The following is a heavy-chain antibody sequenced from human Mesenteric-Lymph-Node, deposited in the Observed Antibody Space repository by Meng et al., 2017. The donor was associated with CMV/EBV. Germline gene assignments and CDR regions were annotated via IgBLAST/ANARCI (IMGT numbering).Heavy chain of an antibody. CDR2: INPKTGGR. V-gene: IGHV1-2*06. Sequence: QVQLVQSGAEVKKPGASGRVTCKASGYTFIDYYIKWVRQAPGQGLGWMGRINPKTGGRSYAQNFQGRVTMTRDTSINTAYMEVNRLNSDDTAMYYCARDRDTDWYSPFDYWGPGTLVTVSS. CDR1: GYTFIDYY. J-gene: IGHJ4*02. D-gene: IGHD3-9*01. CDR3: ARDRDTDWYSPFDY.